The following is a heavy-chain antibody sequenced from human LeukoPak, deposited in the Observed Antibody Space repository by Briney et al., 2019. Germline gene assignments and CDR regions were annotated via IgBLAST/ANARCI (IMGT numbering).Heavy chain of an antibody. CDR3: ARRRRLSPRPSGSYSNWFDP. V-gene: IGHV3-30*03. CDR1: GFTFSSYG. CDR2: ISYDGRNK. Sequence: GRSLRLSCAASGFTFSSYGMHWVRQAPGKGLEWVAVISYDGRNKYYADSVKGRFTISRDNSKNTLYLQMNSLRAEDTAVYYCARRRRLSPRPSGSYSNWFDPWGQGTLVTVSS. D-gene: IGHD1-26*01. J-gene: IGHJ5*02.